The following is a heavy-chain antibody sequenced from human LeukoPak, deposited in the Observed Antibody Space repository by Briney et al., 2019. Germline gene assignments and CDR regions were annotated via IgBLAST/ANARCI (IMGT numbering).Heavy chain of an antibody. Sequence: PSQTLSLTCTVSGGSISSGSYYWSWIRQPAGKGLEWIGRIYTSGSTNYNPSLKSRVTISVDTSKNQFSLKLSSVTAADTAVYYCAREKRYYYDSSGTLAYYFDYWGQGTLVTVSS. J-gene: IGHJ4*02. V-gene: IGHV4-61*02. CDR3: AREKRYYYDSSGTLAYYFDY. D-gene: IGHD3-22*01. CDR1: GGSISSGSYY. CDR2: IYTSGST.